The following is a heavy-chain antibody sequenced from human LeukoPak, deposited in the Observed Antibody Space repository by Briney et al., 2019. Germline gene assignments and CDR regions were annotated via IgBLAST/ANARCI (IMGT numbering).Heavy chain of an antibody. CDR2: ITQDGSEK. CDR1: GFTFSSYW. CDR3: AKQDIVVVPATNGVDY. D-gene: IGHD2-2*01. Sequence: GGSLRLSRAASGFTFSSYWMSWVRQAPGKGLEWVANITQDGSEKYYVDSVKGRFTISRDNAKNSLYPEMNSLRAEDTAVYYCAKQDIVVVPATNGVDYWGQGTLVTVSS. J-gene: IGHJ4*02. V-gene: IGHV3-7*01.